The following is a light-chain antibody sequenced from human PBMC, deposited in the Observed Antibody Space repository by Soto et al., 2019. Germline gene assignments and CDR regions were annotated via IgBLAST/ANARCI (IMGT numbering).Light chain of an antibody. CDR2: GAS. CDR1: QSVSSN. J-gene: IGKJ1*01. V-gene: IGKV3-15*01. CDR3: QQYSNWPQT. Sequence: EIVMTQSPVTLSVSPGERATLSCRASQSVSSNLAWYQQKPGQAPRLLTYGASTRATGIPARFSGSGSGTEFTLTISSLQSEDFVVYYCQQYSNWPQTFGQGTKVDIK.